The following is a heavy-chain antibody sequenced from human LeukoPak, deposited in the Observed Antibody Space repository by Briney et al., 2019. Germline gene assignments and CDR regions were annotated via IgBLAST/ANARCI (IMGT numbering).Heavy chain of an antibody. CDR2: INPNTGNP. CDR1: GYTFTSHA. Sequence: ASVKVSCKASGYTFTSHAMNGVRQPPGQGLEWMGWINPNTGNPTYAQGFTGRFVFSLDTSVSTTYLQISSLKAEDTAVYYCARAYQRLGGLSFPDQWGQGTLVSVSS. D-gene: IGHD3-16*02. J-gene: IGHJ5*02. V-gene: IGHV7-4-1*02. CDR3: ARAYQRLGGLSFPDQ.